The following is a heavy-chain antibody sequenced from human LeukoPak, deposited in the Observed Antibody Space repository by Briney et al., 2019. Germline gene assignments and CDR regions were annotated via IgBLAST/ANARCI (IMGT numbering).Heavy chain of an antibody. J-gene: IGHJ1*01. D-gene: IGHD6-19*01. CDR3: ARGTVAEIEYFQH. V-gene: IGHV1-18*01. CDR2: ISAYNGNT. Sequence: ASVTVSFTSSGYTFTSYGISWVRQPPGQGLEWMGWISAYNGNTNYAQKLQGRVTMTTDTSTSTAYMELRSLRSDDTAVYYCARGTVAEIEYFQHGGQGTWSPSPQ. CDR1: GYTFTSYG.